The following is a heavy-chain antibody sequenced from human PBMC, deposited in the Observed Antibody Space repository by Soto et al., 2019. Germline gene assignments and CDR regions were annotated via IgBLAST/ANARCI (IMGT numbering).Heavy chain of an antibody. CDR1: GFTFSSYG. V-gene: IGHV3-48*01. Sequence: GGSLRLSCAASGFTFSSYGMHWVRQAPGKGLEWISHISSTSNTICYADSVKGRFTISRDKNSLYLQMNSLRVEDTAVYYCAREVRYCSSTSCSTDFDSWGQGTLVTVSS. D-gene: IGHD2-2*02. CDR3: AREVRYCSSTSCSTDFDS. J-gene: IGHJ4*02. CDR2: ISSTSNTI.